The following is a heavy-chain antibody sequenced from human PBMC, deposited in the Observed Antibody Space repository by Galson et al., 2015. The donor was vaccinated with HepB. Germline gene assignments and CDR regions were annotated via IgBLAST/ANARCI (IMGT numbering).Heavy chain of an antibody. CDR2: ISHDGSSI. CDR1: GFTFSHYS. D-gene: IGHD3-22*01. CDR3: AKHYHDSSERGDAFDI. J-gene: IGHJ3*02. V-gene: IGHV3-30*07. Sequence: SLRLSCAASGFTFSHYSMHWVRQAPGKGLEWVAVISHDGSSIKNADSVKGRFTISRDNSKNTLYLQMNSLRAEDTAVYYCAKHYHDSSERGDAFDIWGPGTMVTVSS.